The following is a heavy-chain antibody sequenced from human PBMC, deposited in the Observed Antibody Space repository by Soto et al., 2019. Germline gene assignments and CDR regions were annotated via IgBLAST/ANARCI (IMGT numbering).Heavy chain of an antibody. CDR2: VSKDGSDK. D-gene: IGHD2-21*02. CDR1: GFIFSSFP. V-gene: IGHV3-30-3*01. Sequence: GGSLRLSCAASGFIFSSFPMHWVRQAPGKGLEWVAVVSKDGSDKHYADSVKGRFTISRDNSENTLHLQMNSLRPEGTGVYYCARSYCGDNCALDYWGQGT. CDR3: ARSYCGDNCALDY. J-gene: IGHJ4*02.